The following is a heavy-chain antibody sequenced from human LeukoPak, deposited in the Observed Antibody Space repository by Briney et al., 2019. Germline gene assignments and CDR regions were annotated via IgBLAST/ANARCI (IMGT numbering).Heavy chain of an antibody. Sequence: SETLSLTCAVYGGSLSGYQWSWIRQPPGKGLVWIGEIKHGGGTNYNPSLKSRVTISADTSKNQLSLRLSSVTAADTAIYYCASERSFMVRGVLKSHYYYYMDIWGKGTPVTVSS. V-gene: IGHV4-34*01. CDR1: GGSLSGYQ. CDR3: ASERSFMVRGVLKSHYYYYMDI. D-gene: IGHD3-10*01. J-gene: IGHJ6*03. CDR2: IKHGGGT.